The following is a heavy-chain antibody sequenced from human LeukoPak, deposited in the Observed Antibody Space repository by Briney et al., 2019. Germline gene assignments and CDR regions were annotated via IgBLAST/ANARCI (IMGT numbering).Heavy chain of an antibody. Sequence: SETLSLTCAVYGGSFSGYYWSWIRQPPGKGLEWIGEINHSGSTNYNPSLKSRVTISVDTSKNQFSLKLSSVTAADTAVYYCARGAPITIFGVVITHRAYFDYWGQGTLVTVSS. CDR2: INHSGST. CDR1: GGSFSGYY. J-gene: IGHJ4*02. V-gene: IGHV4-34*01. CDR3: ARGAPITIFGVVITHRAYFDY. D-gene: IGHD3-3*01.